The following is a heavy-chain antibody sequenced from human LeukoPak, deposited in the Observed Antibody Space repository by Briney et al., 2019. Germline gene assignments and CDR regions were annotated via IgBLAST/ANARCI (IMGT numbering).Heavy chain of an antibody. CDR2: FDPEDGEA. Sequence: ASVKVSCKVSGYTLTELSMHWVRQAPGKGLEWMGGFDPEDGEAIYAQKFQGRVTMTEDTSTDTAYMELSSLRSEDTAVYYCAARGYSYGSPFDYWGQGTLVTVSS. D-gene: IGHD5-18*01. CDR1: GYTLTELS. V-gene: IGHV1-24*01. CDR3: AARGYSYGSPFDY. J-gene: IGHJ4*02.